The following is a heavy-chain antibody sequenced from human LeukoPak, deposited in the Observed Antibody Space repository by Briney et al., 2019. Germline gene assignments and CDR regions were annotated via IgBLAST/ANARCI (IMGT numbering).Heavy chain of an antibody. CDR2: IRSKANSYAT. J-gene: IGHJ6*03. Sequence: GGSLRLSCAASGFTFSGSAMHWVRQASGKGLEWVGRIRSKANSYATAYAASVKGRFTISRDDSKNTAYLQMNSLKTEDTAVYYCVTITVVRGAVLLAMDVWGKGATVTVSS. V-gene: IGHV3-73*01. CDR3: VTITVVRGAVLLAMDV. D-gene: IGHD3-10*01. CDR1: GFTFSGSA.